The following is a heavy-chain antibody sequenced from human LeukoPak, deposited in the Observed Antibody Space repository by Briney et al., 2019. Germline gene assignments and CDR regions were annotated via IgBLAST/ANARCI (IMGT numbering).Heavy chain of an antibody. CDR2: IYHSGST. CDR1: GGSISSGGYS. CDR3: AALYYYDSSGFN. Sequence: SETLSLTCAVSGGSISSGGYSWSWIRQPPGKGLEWIGYIYHSGSTYYNPSLKSRVTISVGRSKNQFSLKLSSVTAADTAVYYCAALYYYDSSGFNWGQGTLVTVSS. V-gene: IGHV4-30-2*01. D-gene: IGHD3-22*01. J-gene: IGHJ4*02.